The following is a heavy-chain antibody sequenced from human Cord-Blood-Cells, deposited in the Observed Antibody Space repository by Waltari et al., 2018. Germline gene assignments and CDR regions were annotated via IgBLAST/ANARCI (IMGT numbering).Heavy chain of an antibody. Sequence: QVQMVGSGGGVVQHGRCRRHHTAGSGFTFSSYAMHWVRHAPGKWLGWVAVISYDGSHKDYAAPVKGRFTISRDNAKSTLYLQMNSLRAEATAVYYCARAAHTWGQGTLVTVSS. CDR1: GFTFSSYA. J-gene: IGHJ5*02. CDR3: ARAAHT. CDR2: ISYDGSHK. V-gene: IGHV3-30-3*01.